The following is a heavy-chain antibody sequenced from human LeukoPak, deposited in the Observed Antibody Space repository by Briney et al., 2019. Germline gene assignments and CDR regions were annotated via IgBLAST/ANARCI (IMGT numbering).Heavy chain of an antibody. V-gene: IGHV3-7*01. D-gene: IGHD3-9*01. Sequence: GGSLRLSCAASGFPFTSHWLSWFRQSPGRGLEWVARINSDGSEKNYVDSVKGRFTISRDNARNSQFLQMNTLRVEDTAVYYCTRDLVDYDVSTGLHHYYMDVWGQGTTVTVSS. CDR3: TRDLVDYDVSTGLHHYYMDV. CDR2: INSDGSEK. CDR1: GFPFTSHW. J-gene: IGHJ6*02.